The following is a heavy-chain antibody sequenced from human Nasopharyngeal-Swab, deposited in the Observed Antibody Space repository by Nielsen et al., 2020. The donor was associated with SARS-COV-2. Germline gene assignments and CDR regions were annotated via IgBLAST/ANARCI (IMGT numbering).Heavy chain of an antibody. J-gene: IGHJ4*02. CDR3: ASDLVSGWYVFPH. V-gene: IGHV3-21*01. CDR1: GFTFSSYS. CDR2: ISSSSTYI. Sequence: RGSLRLSCAASGFTFSSYSMNWVRQAPGKGLEWVSSISSSSTYIYYADSVKGRFTISRDNARNSLSLLMNSLRAEDTAVYYCASDLVSGWYVFPHWGQGTLVTVSS. D-gene: IGHD6-19*01.